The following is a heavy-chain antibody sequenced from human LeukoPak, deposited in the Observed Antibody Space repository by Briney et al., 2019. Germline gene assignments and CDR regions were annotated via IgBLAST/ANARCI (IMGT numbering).Heavy chain of an antibody. D-gene: IGHD3-9*01. Sequence: GGSLRLSCAASGFTFSNYAMHWVRQAPGKGLEWMSVISHDGRNKYFADSVKGRFTLSRDNSKNTLYLQMNNLRAEDTAVYYCARGGARYYDILTGFNWFDPWGQGTLVTVSS. CDR3: ARGGARYYDILTGFNWFDP. CDR2: ISHDGRNK. J-gene: IGHJ5*02. V-gene: IGHV3-30*04. CDR1: GFTFSNYA.